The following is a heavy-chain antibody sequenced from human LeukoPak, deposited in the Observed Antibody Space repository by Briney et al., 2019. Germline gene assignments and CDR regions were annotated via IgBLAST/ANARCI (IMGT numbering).Heavy chain of an antibody. J-gene: IGHJ5*02. CDR1: GGSISISSYY. Sequence: KASETLSLTCTVSGGSISISSYYWGWIRQPPGKGLEWIGSIYYSGSTYYNPSLKSRVAIFVDTSKNQFSLKLSSVTAADTAVYYCASTIVRGVVIEDNWFDPWGQGTPVTVSS. V-gene: IGHV4-39*01. CDR3: ASTIVRGVVIEDNWFDP. D-gene: IGHD3-10*01. CDR2: IYYSGST.